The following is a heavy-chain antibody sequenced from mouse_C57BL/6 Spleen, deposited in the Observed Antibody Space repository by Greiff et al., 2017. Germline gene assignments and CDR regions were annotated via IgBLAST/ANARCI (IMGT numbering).Heavy chain of an antibody. J-gene: IGHJ3*01. Sequence: VQLKESGGGLVQPGGSLSLSCAASGFTFTDYYMSWVRQPPGKALEWLGFIRNKANGYTTEYSASVKGRFTISRDNSQSILYLQMNALRAEDSATYYCASLYSRAWFAYWGQGTLVTVSA. CDR1: GFTFTDYY. CDR2: IRNKANGYTT. D-gene: IGHD2-12*01. CDR3: ASLYSRAWFAY. V-gene: IGHV7-3*01.